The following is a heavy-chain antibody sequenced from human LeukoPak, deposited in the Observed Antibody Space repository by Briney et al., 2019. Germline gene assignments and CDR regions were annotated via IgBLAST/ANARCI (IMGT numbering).Heavy chain of an antibody. CDR2: ISRSSDTI. V-gene: IGHV3-48*01. J-gene: IGHJ4*02. CDR1: GFTFSTYN. Sequence: GGSLRLSCAASGFTFSTYNMNWVRQAPGKGLEWVSYISRSSDTIYYADSVKGRFTISRHNSKNTLYLQMNSLRAEDTAVYYCALLRSGSSFDYWGQGTLVTVSS. CDR3: ALLRSGSSFDY. D-gene: IGHD3-3*01.